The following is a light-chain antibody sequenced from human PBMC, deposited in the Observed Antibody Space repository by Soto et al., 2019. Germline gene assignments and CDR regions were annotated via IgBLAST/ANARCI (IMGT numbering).Light chain of an antibody. J-gene: IGLJ1*01. CDR3: SSFTSRFLFNYF. CDR1: SSDVGGYNY. CDR2: EVT. V-gene: IGLV2-14*01. Sequence: QSALTQPASVSGSPGQSITISCTGTSSDVGGYNYVSWYQQHPGKAPKIIIYEVTNRPSGVSNRFSGSKSGNTASLTISGLRAEDDAYYFCSSFTSRFLFNYFFGTGTKVTVL.